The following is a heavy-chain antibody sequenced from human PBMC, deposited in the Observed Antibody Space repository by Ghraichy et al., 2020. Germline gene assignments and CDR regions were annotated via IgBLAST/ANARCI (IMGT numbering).Heavy chain of an antibody. CDR1: GGSISSYY. CDR2: IYYSGST. D-gene: IGHD2-21*01. J-gene: IGHJ6*02. Sequence: SETLSLTCTVSGGSISSYYWSWIRQPPGKGLEWIGYIYYSGSTNYNPSLKSRVTISVDTSKNQFSLKLSSVTAADTAVYYCARLRDWHYGMDVWGQGTTVTVSS. V-gene: IGHV4-59*01. CDR3: ARLRDWHYGMDV.